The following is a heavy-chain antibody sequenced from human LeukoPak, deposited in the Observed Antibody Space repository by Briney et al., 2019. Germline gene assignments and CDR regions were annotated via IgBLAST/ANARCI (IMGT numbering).Heavy chain of an antibody. CDR2: ISGSGGST. CDR1: GFTFSSYA. CDR3: ARDRATKARIGGMDV. Sequence: PGGSLRLSCAASGFTFSSYATSWVRQAPGKGLEWVSAISGSGGSTYYADSVKGRFTISRDNSKNTLYLQMNSLSAEDTGIYYCARDRATKARIGGMDVWGQGTTVIVSS. D-gene: IGHD5-24*01. V-gene: IGHV3-23*01. J-gene: IGHJ6*02.